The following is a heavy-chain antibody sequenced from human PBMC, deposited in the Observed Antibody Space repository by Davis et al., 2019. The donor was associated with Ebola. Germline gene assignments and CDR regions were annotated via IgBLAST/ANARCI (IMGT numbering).Heavy chain of an antibody. Sequence: SETLSLTCSVSGGSISITNHYWGWIRQTPGKGLEWIGVAYYNGNTFYNPSLKSRVTISVDTSKNQFSLKLSSVTAAETAVYYCARGRGVVVPAASIRLGWNLGIDYWGQGTLVTVSS. CDR2: AYYNGNT. CDR1: GGSISITNHY. CDR3: ARGRGVVVPAASIRLGWNLGIDY. J-gene: IGHJ4*02. V-gene: IGHV4-39*07. D-gene: IGHD2-2*01.